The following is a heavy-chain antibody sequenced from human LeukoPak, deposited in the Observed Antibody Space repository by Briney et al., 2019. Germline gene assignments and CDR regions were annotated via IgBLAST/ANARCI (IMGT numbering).Heavy chain of an antibody. D-gene: IGHD3-22*01. CDR2: IYYSGST. CDR3: ARGGGSTDYYDSSGYF. Sequence: SETLSLICTVSGGSIRSYYWSWIRQPRGKGLEWIGYIYYSGSTNYNPSLKSRVTISVDTSKNQFSLKLSSVTAADTAVYYCARGGGSTDYYDSSGYFWGQGTLVTVSS. J-gene: IGHJ4*02. CDR1: GGSIRSYY. V-gene: IGHV4-59*01.